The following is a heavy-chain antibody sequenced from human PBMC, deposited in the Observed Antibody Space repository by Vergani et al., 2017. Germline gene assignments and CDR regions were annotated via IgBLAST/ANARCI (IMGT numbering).Heavy chain of an antibody. J-gene: IGHJ4*02. D-gene: IGHD3-3*01. Sequence: EVQLLESGGGLVQPGGSLRLSCEASGFSFPGYAMSWVRQAPGKGLEWVSSVSGSSATPYYADSVKGRFIISRDNSKNTLHLQMNSLRAEDTAVYYCARGYIIFGVVIGFDYWGQGTLVTVSS. CDR3: ARGYIIFGVVIGFDY. CDR1: GFSFPGYA. CDR2: VSGSSATP. V-gene: IGHV3-23*01.